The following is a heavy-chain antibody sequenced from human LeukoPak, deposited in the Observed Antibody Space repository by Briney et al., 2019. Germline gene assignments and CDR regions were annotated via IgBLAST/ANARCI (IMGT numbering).Heavy chain of an antibody. D-gene: IGHD1-26*01. V-gene: IGHV3-30*03. CDR1: GFLSSDVW. CDR3: ARPYDSGYRGALDI. Sequence: GGSLRLSCAGSGFLSSDVWMSWVRQAPGKGLEWVAVISYDGSNKYYADSVKGRFTISRDNPKNTLYLQMNSLRAEDTAVYYCARPYDSGYRGALDIWGQGTMVTVSS. CDR2: ISYDGSNK. J-gene: IGHJ3*02.